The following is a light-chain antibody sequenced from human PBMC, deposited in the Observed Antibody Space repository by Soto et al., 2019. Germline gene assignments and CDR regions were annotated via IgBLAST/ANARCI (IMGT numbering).Light chain of an antibody. CDR3: SSYTSGSTWV. Sequence: QSALTQPASVSGSPGQSITISCTGTSSDVGSYNYVSWYQQHPGKAPKLIIYEVSNRPSGVSHRFSASKSDNTASLTISGLQADDEADYYCSSYTSGSTWVFGGGTKLTVL. CDR2: EVS. J-gene: IGLJ3*02. V-gene: IGLV2-14*01. CDR1: SSDVGSYNY.